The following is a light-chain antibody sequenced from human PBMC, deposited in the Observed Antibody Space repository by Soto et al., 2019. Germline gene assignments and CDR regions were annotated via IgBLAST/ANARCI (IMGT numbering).Light chain of an antibody. Sequence: DIQMTQSPSTLSASVGDRVTITCRASQSIGTWLAWYQQKPGKAPKLLIYRASNLESGVPSSFSGSGSGTEFSITISSLQPDDFATHYCQQYNAFSTFGQGTKVEIK. J-gene: IGKJ1*01. CDR1: QSIGTW. CDR3: QQYNAFST. V-gene: IGKV1-5*03. CDR2: RAS.